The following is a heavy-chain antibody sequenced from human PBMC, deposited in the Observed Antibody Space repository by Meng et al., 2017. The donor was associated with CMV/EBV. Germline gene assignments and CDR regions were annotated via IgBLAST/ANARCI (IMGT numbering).Heavy chain of an antibody. CDR1: GYTFTSYG. D-gene: IGHD3-3*01. V-gene: IGHV1-18*01. CDR2: ISAYNGNT. CDR3: ARGGFLEWLTHYYYYGMDV. J-gene: IGHJ6*02. Sequence: ASVKVSCKTSGYTFTSYGISWVRQAPGQGLEWMGWISAYNGNTYYAQKLQGRVTMTTDTSTSTAYMELRSLRSDDTAVYYCARGGFLEWLTHYYYYGMDVWGQGTTVTVSS.